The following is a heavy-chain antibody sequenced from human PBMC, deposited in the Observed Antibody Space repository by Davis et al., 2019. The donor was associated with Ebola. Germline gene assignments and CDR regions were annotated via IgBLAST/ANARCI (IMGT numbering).Heavy chain of an antibody. CDR3: ARTGAYYDFWSGYYYPNRDAFDI. CDR1: GFTFSSYA. Sequence: GESLKISCAASGFTFSSYAMHWVRQAPGKGLEWVAVISYDGSNKYYADSVKGRFTISRDNSKNTLYLQMNSLRAEDTAVYYCARTGAYYDFWSGYYYPNRDAFDIWGQGTMVTVSS. D-gene: IGHD3-3*01. CDR2: ISYDGSNK. J-gene: IGHJ3*02. V-gene: IGHV3-30-3*01.